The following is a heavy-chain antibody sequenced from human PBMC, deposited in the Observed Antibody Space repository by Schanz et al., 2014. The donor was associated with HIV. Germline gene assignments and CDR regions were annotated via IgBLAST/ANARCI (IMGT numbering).Heavy chain of an antibody. CDR1: GFTFSNAW. J-gene: IGHJ6*02. Sequence: EVQLVESGGGLVKPGGSLRLSCAASGFTFSNAWMNWVRQAPGKGLEWVGRIKSKTDGGTTDYAAPVKGRFTISRDDAKNTLYLQMNSLRAEDTAVYYCARDRMTANWKNSMDLWGQGTTVTVSS. V-gene: IGHV3-15*01. CDR3: ARDRMTANWKNSMDL. CDR2: IKSKTDGGTT. D-gene: IGHD2-21*02.